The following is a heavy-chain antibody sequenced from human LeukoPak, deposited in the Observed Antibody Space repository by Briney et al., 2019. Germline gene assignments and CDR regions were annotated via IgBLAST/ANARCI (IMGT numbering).Heavy chain of an antibody. J-gene: IGHJ4*02. CDR1: GYSITSAYY. D-gene: IGHD3-22*01. CDR3: ARGFYDSSGYSRLFDY. V-gene: IGHV4-38-2*02. Sequence: SETLSLTCTVSGYSITSAYYWGWIRQPPGKGLEWIGSFYHSGSTSYNPSLKSRVTISVDTSKNQFSLKLSSVTAADTAVYYCARGFYDSSGYSRLFDYWGQGTLVTVSS. CDR2: FYHSGST.